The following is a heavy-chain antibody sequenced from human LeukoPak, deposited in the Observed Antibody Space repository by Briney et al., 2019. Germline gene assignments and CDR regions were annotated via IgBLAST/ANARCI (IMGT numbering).Heavy chain of an antibody. CDR3: ARDLLSGVGALYYFAL. D-gene: IGHD1-26*01. CDR1: GFTFSSYE. J-gene: IGHJ4*02. Sequence: LRLSCAASGFTFSSYEMNWVRQAPGKGLEWISYISSSGGTIYYADSVKGRFTISRDNARKSLYLQMNSQRAEDTAIYYCARDLLSGVGALYYFALWGQGPLVTVSS. V-gene: IGHV3-48*03. CDR2: ISSSGGTI.